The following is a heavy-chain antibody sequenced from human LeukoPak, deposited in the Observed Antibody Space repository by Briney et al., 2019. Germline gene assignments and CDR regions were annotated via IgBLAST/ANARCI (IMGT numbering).Heavy chain of an antibody. CDR1: GVIFGSNY. J-gene: IGHJ4*02. CDR2: IYGGGST. Sequence: PGGSLRLSCAASGVIFGSNYMSWVRQAPGKGLEWVSVIYGGGSTNYSDSVMGRFIFSTDNTKNTLYLQMNSLRAEDTAVYYCARECDRGVTSPYFDYWGQGTLVTVSS. D-gene: IGHD2-21*02. CDR3: ARECDRGVTSPYFDY. V-gene: IGHV3-66*01.